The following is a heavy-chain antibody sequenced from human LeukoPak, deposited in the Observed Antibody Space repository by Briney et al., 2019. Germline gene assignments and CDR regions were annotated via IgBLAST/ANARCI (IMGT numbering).Heavy chain of an antibody. D-gene: IGHD1-26*01. CDR1: GYTFTGYY. Sequence: ASVKVSCKASGYTFTGYYMHWLRQAPGQGLEWMGWINPNSGDTNYAEKFQGRVTMTRDTSISTAYMELSRLTSDDTAVYYCTRDDIVGARDFDYWGQGTLVTVSS. CDR3: TRDDIVGARDFDY. J-gene: IGHJ4*02. V-gene: IGHV1-2*02. CDR2: INPNSGDT.